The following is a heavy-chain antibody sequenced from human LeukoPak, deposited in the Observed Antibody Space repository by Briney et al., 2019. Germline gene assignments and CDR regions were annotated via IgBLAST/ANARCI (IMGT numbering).Heavy chain of an antibody. V-gene: IGHV3-21*01. CDR2: ISSSSSYI. J-gene: IGHJ6*02. CDR3: ARDIYDFWSGYYYYYYGMDV. D-gene: IGHD3-3*01. Sequence: GGSLRLSCAASGFTFSSYSMNWVRQAPGKGLEWVSSISSSSSYIYYADSVKGRFTMSRDNAKKSLYLQMNSLRAEDTAVYYCARDIYDFWSGYYYYYYGMDVWGQGTTVTVSS. CDR1: GFTFSSYS.